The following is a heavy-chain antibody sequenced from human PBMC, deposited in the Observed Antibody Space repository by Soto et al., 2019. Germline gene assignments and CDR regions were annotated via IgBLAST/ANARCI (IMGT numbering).Heavy chain of an antibody. CDR1: GGSISSSSYY. Sequence: QLQLQESGPGLVKPSETLSLTCTVSGGSISSSSYYWGWIRQPPGKGLEWIGSIFYSGSTYYNPSLKSRAPISVDTTKNQFSRKLSSVTAADTAVYYCARHLTYCSAGSCYSDFPYSGMAVWGQGTTVTVSS. CDR2: IFYSGST. V-gene: IGHV4-39*01. J-gene: IGHJ6*02. CDR3: ARHLTYCSAGSCYSDFPYSGMAV. D-gene: IGHD2-15*01.